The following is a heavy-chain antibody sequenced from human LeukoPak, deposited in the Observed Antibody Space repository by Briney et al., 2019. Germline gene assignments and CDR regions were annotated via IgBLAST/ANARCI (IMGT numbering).Heavy chain of an antibody. CDR1: GGSVSSYY. CDR3: ARSPYYYGMDV. J-gene: IGHJ6*02. V-gene: IGHV4-59*08. CDR2: IYYSGST. Sequence: SETLSLACTVSGGSVSSYYWSWIRQPPGKGLEWIGYIYYSGSTNYNPSLKSRVTISVDTSKNQFSLKLSSVTAADTAVYYCARSPYYYGMDVWGQGTTVTVSS.